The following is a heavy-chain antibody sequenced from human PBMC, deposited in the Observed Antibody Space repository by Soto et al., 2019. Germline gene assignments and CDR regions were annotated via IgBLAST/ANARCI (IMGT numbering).Heavy chain of an antibody. V-gene: IGHV1-3*01. Sequence: ASVKVSCKASGYTFTSYAMHWVRQAPGQRLEWMGWINAGNGNTKYSQKFQGRVTITRDTSASTAYMELSSLRSEDTAVHYCARESIRCSGGSCYEYWGQGTLVTVSS. CDR1: GYTFTSYA. CDR3: ARESIRCSGGSCYEY. CDR2: INAGNGNT. D-gene: IGHD2-15*01. J-gene: IGHJ4*02.